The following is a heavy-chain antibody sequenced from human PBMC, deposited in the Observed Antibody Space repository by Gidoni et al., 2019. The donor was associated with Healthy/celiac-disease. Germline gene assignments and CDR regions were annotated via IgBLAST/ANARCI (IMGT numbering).Heavy chain of an antibody. J-gene: IGHJ6*02. CDR2: ISYDGSNK. Sequence: QVQLVESGGGVVQPGRSLRLCCAASGFTFSSHGMHWVRQAPGKGLEWVAVISYDGSNKYYADSVKGRFTISRDNSKNTLYLQMNSLRAEDTAVYYCAKGGPDSIFGVDPYYYYGMDVWGQGTTVTVSS. D-gene: IGHD3-3*01. CDR3: AKGGPDSIFGVDPYYYYGMDV. CDR1: GFTFSSHG. V-gene: IGHV3-30*18.